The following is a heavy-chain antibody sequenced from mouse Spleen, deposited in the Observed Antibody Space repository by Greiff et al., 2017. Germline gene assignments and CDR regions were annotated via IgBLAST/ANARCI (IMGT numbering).Heavy chain of an antibody. CDR1: GYTFTDYE. J-gene: IGHJ2*01. CDR3: TRSKANWDVYFDY. Sequence: SGAELVRPGASVTLSCKASGYTFTDYEMHWVKQTPVHGLEWIGAIDPETGGTAYNQKFKGKAILTADKSSSTAYMELRSLTSEDSAVYYCTRSKANWDVYFDYWGQGTTLTVSS. D-gene: IGHD4-1*01. V-gene: IGHV1-15*01. CDR2: IDPETGGT.